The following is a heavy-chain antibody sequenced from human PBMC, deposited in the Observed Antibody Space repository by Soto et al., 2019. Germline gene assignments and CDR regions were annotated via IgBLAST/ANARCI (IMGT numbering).Heavy chain of an antibody. CDR2: LSGSGANT. CDR3: AKGRYNWNDGEFDY. V-gene: IGHV3-23*01. D-gene: IGHD1-20*01. J-gene: IGHJ4*02. Sequence: GGSLRLSCVASGFTFSSYAMSWVRQAPGKGLEWVSALSGSGANTYYADSVKGRFTISRDNSKNTLYLQMNSLRAEDTAVYYCAKGRYNWNDGEFDYWGQGTLVTVSS. CDR1: GFTFSSYA.